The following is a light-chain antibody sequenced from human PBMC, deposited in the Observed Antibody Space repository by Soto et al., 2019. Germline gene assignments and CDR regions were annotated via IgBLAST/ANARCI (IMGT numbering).Light chain of an antibody. CDR1: QSVSSY. CDR2: DAS. V-gene: IGKV3-11*01. CDR3: KQPSHWPRT. Sequence: EIVLTQSPATLSLSPGERATLSCRASQSVSSYLAWYQQKPGQAPRLLIYDASNRATGMPARFSGSGSGPDFTLTISRLEPEDSAVYSCKQPSHWPRTFRQGTKVDIK. J-gene: IGKJ1*01.